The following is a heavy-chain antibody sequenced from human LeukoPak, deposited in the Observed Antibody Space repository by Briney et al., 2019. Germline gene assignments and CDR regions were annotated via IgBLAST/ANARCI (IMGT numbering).Heavy chain of an antibody. CDR1: GFTFSSYW. CDR2: IDRDGSRI. CDR3: AKGAIFGVVIISLHFQH. V-gene: IGHV3-74*01. D-gene: IGHD3-3*01. Sequence: GGSLRLSCAVSGFTFSSYWMHWVRQAPGKGLVWVSRIDRDGSRINYADSVKGRFTISRDNGKNTLYLQMNSLRAEDTAVYYCAKGAIFGVVIISLHFQHWGQGTLVTVSS. J-gene: IGHJ1*01.